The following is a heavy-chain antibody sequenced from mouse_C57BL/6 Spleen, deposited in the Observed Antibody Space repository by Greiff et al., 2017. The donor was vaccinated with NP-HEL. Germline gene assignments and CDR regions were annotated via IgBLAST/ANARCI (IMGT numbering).Heavy chain of an antibody. D-gene: IGHD1-1*01. Sequence: QVQLQQSGPELVKPGASVKISCKASGYAFSSSWMNWVKQRPGKGLEWIGRIYPGDGDTNYNGKFKGKATLTADKSSSTAYMQLSSLTSEDSAVYFCARGTTVVDVFDYWGQGTTLTVSS. CDR3: ARGTTVVDVFDY. CDR1: GYAFSSSW. V-gene: IGHV1-82*01. J-gene: IGHJ2*01. CDR2: IYPGDGDT.